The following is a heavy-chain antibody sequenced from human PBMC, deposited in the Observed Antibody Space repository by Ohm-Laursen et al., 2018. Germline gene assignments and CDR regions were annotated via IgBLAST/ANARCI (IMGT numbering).Heavy chain of an antibody. CDR3: ARTFDDYGDYVSYYGMDV. CDR1: GFTFSSYS. J-gene: IGHJ6*02. V-gene: IGHV3-21*01. D-gene: IGHD4-17*01. Sequence: SLRLYCAASGFTFSSYSMNWVRQAPGKGLEWVSSISSSSSYIYYADSVKGRFTISRDSAKNSLYLQMNSLRAEDTAVYYCARTFDDYGDYVSYYGMDVWGQGTTVTVSS. CDR2: ISSSSSYI.